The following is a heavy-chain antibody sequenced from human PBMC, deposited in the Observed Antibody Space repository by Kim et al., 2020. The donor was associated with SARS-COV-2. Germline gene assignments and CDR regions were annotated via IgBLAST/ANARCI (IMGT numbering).Heavy chain of an antibody. J-gene: IGHJ4*02. CDR3: ANVRGQAIYY. CDR1: GYSFTSYW. V-gene: IGHV5-10-1*01. CDR2: IDPSDSYT. D-gene: IGHD3-10*02. Sequence: GESLKISCKGSGYSFTSYWISWVRQMPGKGLEWMGRIDPSDSYTNYSPSFQGHVTISADKSISTAYLQWSSLKASDTAMYYCANVRGQAIYYWGQGTLVTVSS.